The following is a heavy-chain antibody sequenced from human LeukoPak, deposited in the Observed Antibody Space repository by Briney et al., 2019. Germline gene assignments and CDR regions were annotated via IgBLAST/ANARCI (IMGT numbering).Heavy chain of an antibody. J-gene: IGHJ4*02. CDR1: GYSFTSHW. CDR2: IYPGDSDT. V-gene: IGHV5-51*01. D-gene: IGHD3-22*01. CDR3: ARADRDYDTYGYYSRPANFDY. Sequence: KPGESLKISCKGIGYSFTSHWIGWVRQMPEKGLELMGIIYPGDSDTRYNPSFQGQVTISADKSISTAYLQWSSLKASDTAMYYCARADRDYDTYGYYSRPANFDYWGQGTLVTVSS.